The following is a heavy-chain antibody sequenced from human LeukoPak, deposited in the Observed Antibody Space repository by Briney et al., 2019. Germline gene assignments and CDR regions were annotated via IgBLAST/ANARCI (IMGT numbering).Heavy chain of an antibody. Sequence: GGSLRLSCAASGFTFNSYWMTWVRQAPGKGLEWVANIKQDGSEKYYVDSVKGRFTISRDNAKNSLYLQMNSLRAEDTAVYYCMRAIGAAGSYWGQGTLVTVSS. CDR3: MRAIGAAGSY. CDR1: GFTFNSYW. D-gene: IGHD6-13*01. J-gene: IGHJ4*02. CDR2: IKQDGSEK. V-gene: IGHV3-7*03.